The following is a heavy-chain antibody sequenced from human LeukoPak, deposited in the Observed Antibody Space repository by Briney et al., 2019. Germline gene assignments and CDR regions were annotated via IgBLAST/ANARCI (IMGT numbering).Heavy chain of an antibody. CDR3: ARDPGGMDGDAFDI. D-gene: IGHD3-16*01. Sequence: ASVKVSCKASGYTFTGYYMHWVRQAPGQGLEWMGWINPNSGGTNYAQKFQGRVTMTRDTSISTAYMELSRLRSDDTAVYYCARDPGGMDGDAFDIWGQGTIVTVSS. J-gene: IGHJ3*02. CDR1: GYTFTGYY. V-gene: IGHV1-2*02. CDR2: INPNSGGT.